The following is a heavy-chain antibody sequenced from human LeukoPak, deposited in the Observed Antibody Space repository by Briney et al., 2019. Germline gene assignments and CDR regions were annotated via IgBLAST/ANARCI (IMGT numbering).Heavy chain of an antibody. CDR2: IKQDGSGK. CDR3: ARGDSYGYTNDY. D-gene: IGHD5-18*01. J-gene: IGHJ4*02. V-gene: IGHV3-7*01. Sequence: PGGSLRLSCVASGFTFSSYWMNWVRQAPGKGLEWVANIKQDGSGKYYADSVKGRFTISRDNAKNSLYLQMSGLRAEDTAVYYCARGDSYGYTNDYWGQGTLVTVSS. CDR1: GFTFSSYW.